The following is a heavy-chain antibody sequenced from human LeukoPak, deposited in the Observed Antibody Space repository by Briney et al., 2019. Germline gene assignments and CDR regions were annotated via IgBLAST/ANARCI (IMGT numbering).Heavy chain of an antibody. D-gene: IGHD2-15*01. CDR3: AKGEAYCSGGSCSGYGMDV. V-gene: IGHV3-30*18. CDR1: GFTFSSYG. CDR2: ISFDGNNK. Sequence: PGGSLRLSCAASGFTFSSYGMHWVRQAPGKGLEWVAIISFDGNNKYYVDSVKGRFTISRDNSKNTLYLQMNSLRAEDTAVYYCAKGEAYCSGGSCSGYGMDVWGQGTTVTVSS. J-gene: IGHJ6*02.